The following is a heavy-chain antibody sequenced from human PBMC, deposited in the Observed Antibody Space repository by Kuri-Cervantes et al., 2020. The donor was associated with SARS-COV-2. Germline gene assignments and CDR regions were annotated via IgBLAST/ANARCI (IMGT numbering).Heavy chain of an antibody. CDR2: IFYSGRT. Sequence: SETLSLTCTVSGGSVNSGSYYWSWIRQPPGKGLEWIGDIFYSGRTNYNPSLKSRITVSVDTSKDQFSLKLSSVTAADTAVYYCARRGPTTVTTLTSLAEVGFQHWGQGTLVTVSS. V-gene: IGHV4-61*01. CDR3: ARRGPTTVTTLTSLAEVGFQH. J-gene: IGHJ1*01. CDR1: GGSVNSGSYY. D-gene: IGHD4-17*01.